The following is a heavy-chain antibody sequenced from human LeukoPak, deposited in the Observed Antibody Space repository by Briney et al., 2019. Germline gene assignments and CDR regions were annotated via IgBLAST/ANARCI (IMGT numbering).Heavy chain of an antibody. CDR1: GYTFTGYY. CDR3: ARSHCSGGSCQPNGYFDY. V-gene: IGHV1-46*01. Sequence: ASVKVSCKASGYTFTGYYMHWVRQAPGQGLEWMGIINPSGGSTSYAQKFQGRVTMTRDTSTSTVYMELSSLRSEDTAVYYCARSHCSGGSCQPNGYFDYWGQGTLVTVSS. D-gene: IGHD2-15*01. J-gene: IGHJ4*02. CDR2: INPSGGST.